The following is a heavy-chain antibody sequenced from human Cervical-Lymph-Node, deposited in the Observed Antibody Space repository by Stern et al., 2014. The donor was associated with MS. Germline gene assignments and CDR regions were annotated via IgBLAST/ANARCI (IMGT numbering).Heavy chain of an antibody. J-gene: IGHJ6*02. CDR2: IIPRGYSI. V-gene: IGHV3-11*01. CDR1: GFTFSDYH. Sequence: QVQLVQSGGGLVKPGGSLRLACAASGFTFSDYHMSWIRQAPGKGLEWVSYIIPRGYSIFYADSVKGRFTISRDNAKNSVFLQMNSLRADDTAVYYCARYYYARSAYDSFFYFHGMDVWGQGTTVTVSS. D-gene: IGHD3-22*01. CDR3: ARYYYARSAYDSFFYFHGMDV.